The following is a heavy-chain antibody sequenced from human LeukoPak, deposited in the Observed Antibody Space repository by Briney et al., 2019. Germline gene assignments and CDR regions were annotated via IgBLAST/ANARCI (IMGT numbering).Heavy chain of an antibody. CDR1: GGSISSSSYY. V-gene: IGHV4-39*07. CDR3: ARDFRAAMVTRYFDL. D-gene: IGHD5-18*01. Sequence: SETLSLTCTVSGGSISSSSYYWGWIRQPPGKGLEWIGSIYYSGSTYYNPSLKSRVTISVDTSKNQFSLKLSSVTAADTAVYYCARDFRAAMVTRYFDLWGRGTLVTVSS. J-gene: IGHJ2*01. CDR2: IYYSGST.